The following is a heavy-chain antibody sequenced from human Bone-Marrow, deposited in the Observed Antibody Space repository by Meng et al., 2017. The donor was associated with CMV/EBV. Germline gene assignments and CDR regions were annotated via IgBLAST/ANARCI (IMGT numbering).Heavy chain of an antibody. J-gene: IGHJ5*02. CDR2: IYYSVST. Sequence: SETLSLTCNVPGGSISSYYWSWIRQPPGKGLEWIGYIYYSVSTNYNPSLKSRVTISVDTSKNQFSLKLSSVTAADTAVYYCAAEDIVVVPAASPIGWFDPWGQGTLVTTSS. V-gene: IGHV4-59*01. CDR1: GGSISSYY. CDR3: AAEDIVVVPAASPIGWFDP. D-gene: IGHD2-2*01.